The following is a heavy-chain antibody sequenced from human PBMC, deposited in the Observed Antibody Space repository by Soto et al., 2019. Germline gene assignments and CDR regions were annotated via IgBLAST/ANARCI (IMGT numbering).Heavy chain of an antibody. D-gene: IGHD2-15*01. CDR3: AKGSRYCTCCSCNYHRDRQAFPTQRSTDP. V-gene: IGHV3-23*01. CDR2: ISGSGGST. CDR1: GLTLSTYA. Sequence: GCSLSLSGTAGGLTLSTYAMSWVRQVQGKGLEWVSTISGSGGSTYYADSVKGRFTVSRDNSKNTLYLQMNSLRVEDTALYNCAKGSRYCTCCSCNYHRDRQAFPTQRSTDP. J-gene: IGHJ5*02.